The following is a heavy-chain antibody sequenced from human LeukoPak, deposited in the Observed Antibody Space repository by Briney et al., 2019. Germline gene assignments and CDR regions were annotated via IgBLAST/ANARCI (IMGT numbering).Heavy chain of an antibody. Sequence: GGSLRLSCAASGFTFSSYAMHWVRLAPGKGLDWVAVISYDGSNQYYADSVKGRFTISRDNSKNTLYLQMNSLRAEDTAVYYCARDGGLYYYGAGIYSTGYYFDYGGQETLVTVSS. J-gene: IGHJ4*02. D-gene: IGHD3-10*01. CDR1: GFTFSSYA. V-gene: IGHV3-30-3*01. CDR2: ISYDGSNQ. CDR3: ARDGGLYYYGAGIYSTGYYFDY.